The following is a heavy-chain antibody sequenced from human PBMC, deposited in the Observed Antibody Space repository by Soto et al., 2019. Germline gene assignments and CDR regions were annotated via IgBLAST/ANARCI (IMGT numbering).Heavy chain of an antibody. CDR3: ARDLRGSDSSSFDY. D-gene: IGHD6-6*01. J-gene: IGHJ4*02. CDR2: ISTSSSYI. V-gene: IGHV3-21*01. Sequence: ESGGGLVKPGGSLRLSCAASGFTFSGYSMNWVRQAPGKGLEWVSSISTSSSYIYYADSVKGRFTISRDNAKNSLYLQMNSLRAEDTAVYYCARDLRGSDSSSFDYWGQGTLVTVSS. CDR1: GFTFSGYS.